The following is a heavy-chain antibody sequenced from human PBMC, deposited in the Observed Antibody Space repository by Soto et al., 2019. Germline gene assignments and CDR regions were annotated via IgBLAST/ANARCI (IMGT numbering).Heavy chain of an antibody. V-gene: IGHV3-7*05. Sequence: EVQLVESGGGLVQPGGSLSLSCVVSGFRLRDYWMTWVRQAPGKGLEWVATIKQDASEKYYVDSVKGRCTISRDNAKNSLYLQMNSLTTEDTAVYYCARETSVDADWGQGTLVTVSS. CDR3: ARETSVDAD. CDR2: IKQDASEK. D-gene: IGHD2-2*01. J-gene: IGHJ4*02. CDR1: GFRLRDYW.